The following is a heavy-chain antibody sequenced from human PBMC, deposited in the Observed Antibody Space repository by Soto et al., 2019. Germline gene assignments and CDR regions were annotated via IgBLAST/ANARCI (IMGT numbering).Heavy chain of an antibody. CDR1: GGSISSGGYY. CDR3: ARVCGGDCHYGMDV. CDR2: IYYSGST. Sequence: QVQLQESGPGLVKPSQTLSLTCTVSGGSISSGGYYWSWIRQHPGKGLEWIGYIYYSGSTYYNPSRKSRFTLXAXQSXNQFSLTLRSVTAADTAVYYCARVCGGDCHYGMDVWGQGTTVTVSS. V-gene: IGHV4-31*03. J-gene: IGHJ6*02. D-gene: IGHD2-21*02.